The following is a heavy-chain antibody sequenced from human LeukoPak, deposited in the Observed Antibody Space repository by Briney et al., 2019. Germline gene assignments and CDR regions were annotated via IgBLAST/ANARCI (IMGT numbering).Heavy chain of an antibody. D-gene: IGHD2-8*01. V-gene: IGHV3-53*01. CDR3: ANRRDGVWPS. Sequence: GGSLRLSCAASGFTVSSNSMSWVRQAPGKGLEWVSVINSGGGTYYTDSVKGRSTISRDNSKNTLYLQMNSLRAEDTAIYYCANRRDGVWPSWGQGTMVTVSS. J-gene: IGHJ3*01. CDR1: GFTVSSNS. CDR2: INSGGGT.